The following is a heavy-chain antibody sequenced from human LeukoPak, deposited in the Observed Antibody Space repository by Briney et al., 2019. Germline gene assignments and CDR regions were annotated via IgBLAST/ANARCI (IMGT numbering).Heavy chain of an antibody. J-gene: IGHJ4*02. CDR3: ARDRSGKQATDY. CDR1: GGTFSSYA. V-gene: IGHV1-69*05. D-gene: IGHD3-10*01. CDR2: IIPIFGTA. Sequence: ASVKVSCKASGGTFSSYAISWVRQAPGQGLEWMGRIIPIFGTANYAQKFQGRVTMTRDTSTSTVYMELSSLRSEDTAVYYCARDRSGKQATDYWGQGTLVTVSS.